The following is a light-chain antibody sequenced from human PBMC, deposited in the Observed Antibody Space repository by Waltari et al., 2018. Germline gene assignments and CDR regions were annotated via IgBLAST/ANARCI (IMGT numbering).Light chain of an antibody. CDR3: QKYNSAPRGLT. CDR1: HGISSY. V-gene: IGKV1-8*01. J-gene: IGKJ3*01. CDR2: AAS. Sequence: AIRITQSPSSLSASTGDRVTITCRARHGISSYLAWYQQKPGKAPKILIDAASTVQSGAPSRFSGSGSGTDFTLTISCLQSEDFATYYCQKYNSAPRGLTFGPGTKVDIK.